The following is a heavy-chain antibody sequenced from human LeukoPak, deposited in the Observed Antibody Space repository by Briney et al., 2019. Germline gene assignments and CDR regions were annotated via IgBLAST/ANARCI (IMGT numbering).Heavy chain of an antibody. CDR2: INPNSGVT. CDR1: GYTFTNYY. J-gene: IGHJ6*04. Sequence: ASVWVSCKASGYTFTNYYMHWVRQAPGQGLEWMGIINPNSGVTNYPQKFQGRVTMTRDTYISTAYMELSRLRSDDTAVYYCARDEPLDGIDYHYGMDVWGRGPRVTASS. V-gene: IGHV1-2*02. CDR3: ARDEPLDGIDYHYGMDV. D-gene: IGHD1-14*01.